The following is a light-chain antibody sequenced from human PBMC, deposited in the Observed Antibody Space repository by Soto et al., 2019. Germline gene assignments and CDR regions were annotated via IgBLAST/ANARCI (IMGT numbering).Light chain of an antibody. Sequence: QSALTQPASVSGSPGQSITISCTGTSSDLGGYNFISWYQHHPGKAPKLMIYQVSNRPSGVSNRFSGSKSGNTASLTISGLQAEDEADYYCCSDTSSSPYVFGTGTKVTVL. CDR1: SSDLGGYNF. J-gene: IGLJ1*01. CDR2: QVS. CDR3: CSDTSSSPYV. V-gene: IGLV2-14*01.